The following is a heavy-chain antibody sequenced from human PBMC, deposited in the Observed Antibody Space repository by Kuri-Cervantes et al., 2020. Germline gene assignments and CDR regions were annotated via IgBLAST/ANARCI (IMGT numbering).Heavy chain of an antibody. V-gene: IGHV1-18*01. CDR1: GYTFTNYG. CDR3: ARGEYRYGYEY. CDR2: ISAYNGDT. Sequence: ASVKVSCRASGYTFTNYGISWVRQAPGQGLEWMGWISAYNGDTNYAQNLQGRVTMTTDTSTNTAYMELRSLRSDDTAVYYCARGEYRYGYEYWGQGTLVTVSS. J-gene: IGHJ1*01. D-gene: IGHD5-18*01.